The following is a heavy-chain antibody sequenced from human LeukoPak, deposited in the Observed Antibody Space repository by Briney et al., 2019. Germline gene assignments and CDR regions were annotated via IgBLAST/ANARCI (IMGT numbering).Heavy chain of an antibody. V-gene: IGHV3-74*01. CDR3: ARGFATNYDSSGYHFDY. Sequence: GGSLRLSCAASGFTFSSYWMHWVRQAPGKGLVWVSRINTDGSSTSYADSVKGRFTISRDNAKNTLYLQMNSLRAEDTAVYYCARGFATNYDSSGYHFDYWGQGTLVTVSS. J-gene: IGHJ4*02. CDR2: INTDGSST. D-gene: IGHD3-22*01. CDR1: GFTFSSYW.